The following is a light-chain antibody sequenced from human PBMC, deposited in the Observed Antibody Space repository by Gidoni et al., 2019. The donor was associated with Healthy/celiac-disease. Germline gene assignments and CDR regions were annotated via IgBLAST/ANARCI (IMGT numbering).Light chain of an antibody. Sequence: SYELTQPPSVSVSPGQTASITCSGNKLGDKYAFWYKQNPGQSHVLVIYQDSKRPSVIPERFSGSNSGNTATLTIIWTQAMDEADYYCQALDSSSWVFGGGTKLTVL. CDR3: QALDSSSWV. CDR1: KLGDKY. V-gene: IGLV3-1*01. CDR2: QDS. J-gene: IGLJ3*02.